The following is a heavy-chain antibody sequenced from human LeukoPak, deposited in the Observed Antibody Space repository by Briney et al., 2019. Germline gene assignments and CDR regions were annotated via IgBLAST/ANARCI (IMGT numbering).Heavy chain of an antibody. CDR3: ARGRGDYANYYYYMDV. CDR2: MNPNSGNT. V-gene: IGHV1-8*03. CDR1: GYTFTSYA. Sequence: ASVKVSCKASGYTFTSYAMNWVRQAPGQGLEWMGWMNPNSGNTGYAQKFQGGVTITRNTSISTAYMELSSLRSEDTAVYYCARGRGDYANYYYYMDVWGKGTTVTVSS. D-gene: IGHD4/OR15-4a*01. J-gene: IGHJ6*03.